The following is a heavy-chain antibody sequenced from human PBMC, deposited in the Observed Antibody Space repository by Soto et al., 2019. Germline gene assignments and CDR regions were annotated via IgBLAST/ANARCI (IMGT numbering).Heavy chain of an antibody. J-gene: IGHJ4*02. CDR3: ARSFQNLRYDSSGYSDY. Sequence: GASVKVSCKASGGTFSSYAISWVRQAPGQGLEWMGWIIPNNGKTNYAQKLQGRVTMTTDTSTSTAYMELRSLRSDDTAVYYCARSFQNLRYDSSGYSDYWGQGTLVTVSS. CDR2: IIPNNGKT. D-gene: IGHD3-22*01. V-gene: IGHV1-18*01. CDR1: GGTFSSYA.